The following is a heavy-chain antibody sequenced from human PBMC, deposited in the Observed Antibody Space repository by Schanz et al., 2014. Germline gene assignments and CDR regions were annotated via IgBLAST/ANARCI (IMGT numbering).Heavy chain of an antibody. CDR2: ISYSGST. CDR3: ARHGGIPYYPMDV. D-gene: IGHD3-16*01. V-gene: IGHV4-31*03. Sequence: QVQLQESGPGLVKPSQTLSLTCTVSGASISSGGYYWDWIRQHPGKGLEWIGYISYSGSTSFNPSLKSRLTMSVDTSKNQFSLRLSSVTAADTAVYYCARHGGIPYYPMDVWGQGTTVTVSS. J-gene: IGHJ6*02. CDR1: GASISSGGYY.